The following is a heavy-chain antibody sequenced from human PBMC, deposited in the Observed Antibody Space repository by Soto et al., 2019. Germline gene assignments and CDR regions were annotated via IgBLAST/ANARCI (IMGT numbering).Heavy chain of an antibody. CDR2: ISYDGNKI. D-gene: IGHD3-10*01. CDR3: AKNGHSSGSGDFDI. J-gene: IGHJ3*02. CDR1: GFTFSSYG. V-gene: IGHV3-30*18. Sequence: QVQLVESGGGVVQPGRSLRLSCAASGFTFSSYGIHWVRQAPGKGLEWVAVISYDGNKIYYADSVKGRFTISRDNSKNTMYLQMNNLAAEDTAVYCCAKNGHSSGSGDFDIWGQATMVTVSS.